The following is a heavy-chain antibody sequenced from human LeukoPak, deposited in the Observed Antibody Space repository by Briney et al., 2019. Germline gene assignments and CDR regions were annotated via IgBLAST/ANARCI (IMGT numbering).Heavy chain of an antibody. CDR3: ARTGYSSSWYPYYYYYGMDV. V-gene: IGHV1-3*01. J-gene: IGHJ6*02. Sequence: KFQGRVTITRDTSASTAYMELSSLRSEDTAVYYCARTGYSSSWYPYYYYYGMDVWGQGTTVTVSS. D-gene: IGHD6-13*01.